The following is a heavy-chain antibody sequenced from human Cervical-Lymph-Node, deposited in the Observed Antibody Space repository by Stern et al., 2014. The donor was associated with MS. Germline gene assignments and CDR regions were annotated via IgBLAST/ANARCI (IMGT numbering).Heavy chain of an antibody. CDR3: ARRGMDV. Sequence: EVQLVESGAEVKKPGESLTISCKGFGYSFNIYWIAWVRQRPGKGLEWMGFISTDDSDTGYSPSFKGQANFSVDKSISSAYLQRSSLKPSDTATYFCARRGMDVWGQGTSVTVSS. CDR2: ISTDDSDT. J-gene: IGHJ6*02. CDR1: GYSFNIYW. D-gene: IGHD3-10*01. V-gene: IGHV5-51*01.